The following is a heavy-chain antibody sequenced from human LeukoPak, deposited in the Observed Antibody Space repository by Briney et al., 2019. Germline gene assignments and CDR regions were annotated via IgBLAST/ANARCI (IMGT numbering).Heavy chain of an antibody. CDR2: ISAYNGNT. J-gene: IGHJ4*02. CDR1: HYTFTSYG. V-gene: IGHV1-18*01. D-gene: IGHD3-10*01. CDR3: ARLLPHYYGSESYYYYFDY. Sequence: ASVKVSRKASHYTFTSYGITWVRQAPGQGLEWMGWISAYNGNTNYAQKLQGRVTMTTDTFTSTAYMELRSLRSDDTAVYYCARLLPHYYGSESYYYYFDYWGQGTLVTVSS.